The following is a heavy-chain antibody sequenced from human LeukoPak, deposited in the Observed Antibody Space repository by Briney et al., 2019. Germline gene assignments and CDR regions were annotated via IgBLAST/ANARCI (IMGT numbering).Heavy chain of an antibody. D-gene: IGHD2-15*01. CDR1: GGSISSYY. J-gene: IGHJ5*02. CDR3: ARDHIVVVVAATFRWFDP. CDR2: IYTSGST. V-gene: IGHV4-4*07. Sequence: SETLSLTCTVSGGSISSYYWSWIRQPAGKGLEWIGRIYTSGSTNYNPSLKSRVTMSVDTSKNQFSLKLSSVTAADTAVYYCARDHIVVVVAATFRWFDPWGQGTLVTVSS.